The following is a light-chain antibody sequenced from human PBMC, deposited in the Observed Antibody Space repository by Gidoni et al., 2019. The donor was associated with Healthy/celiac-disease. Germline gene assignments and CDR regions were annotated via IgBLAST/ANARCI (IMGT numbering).Light chain of an antibody. V-gene: IGKV3-11*01. Sequence: ENAFTQPPATLSLSPGERATLSCRASQSVSSYLAWYQQKPGQAPRLLIYDASNRATGIPARFSGSGSGTDFTLTISSLEPEDFAVYYCQQRSNWPATFXQXTKVEIK. CDR1: QSVSSY. CDR3: QQRSNWPAT. J-gene: IGKJ1*01. CDR2: DAS.